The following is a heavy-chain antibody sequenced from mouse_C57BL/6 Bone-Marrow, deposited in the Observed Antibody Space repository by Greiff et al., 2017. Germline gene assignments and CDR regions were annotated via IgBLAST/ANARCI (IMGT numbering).Heavy chain of an antibody. J-gene: IGHJ2*01. CDR3: ADGYYVEYYFDY. Sequence: VKLVESGAELARPGASVTMSCKASGYTFTSYTMHWVKQRPGQGLEWIGYINPSSGYTKYNQKFKDKATLTADKSSSTAYMQLSSLTSEDSAVYYCADGYYVEYYFDYWGQGTTLTVSS. V-gene: IGHV1-4*01. D-gene: IGHD2-3*01. CDR1: GYTFTSYT. CDR2: INPSSGYT.